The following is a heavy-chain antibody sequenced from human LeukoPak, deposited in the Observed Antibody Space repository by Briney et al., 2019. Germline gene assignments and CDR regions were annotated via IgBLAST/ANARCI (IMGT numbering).Heavy chain of an antibody. CDR2: IYPGDSDT. Sequence: ASVKVSCKASGYTFTSYYMHWVRQAPGQGLEWMGIIYPGDSDTRYSPSFQGQVTFSVDKSITTAYLQWSSLKASDTAMYYCARSGITYGSDYWGQGTLVTVSS. CDR1: GYTFTSYY. V-gene: IGHV5-51*01. D-gene: IGHD5-18*01. J-gene: IGHJ4*02. CDR3: ARSGITYGSDY.